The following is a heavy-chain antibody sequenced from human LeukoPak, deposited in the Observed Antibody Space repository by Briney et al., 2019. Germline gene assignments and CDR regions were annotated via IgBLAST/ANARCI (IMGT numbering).Heavy chain of an antibody. D-gene: IGHD2-15*01. Sequence: GGSLRLSCAASGFTVSSNYMSWVRQAPGKGLEWVSVINSGGSTYYADSVKGRFTISRDDSKNTLYLQMNSLRAEDTAVYYCARDLGGSLPLHDAFDIWGQGTMVTVSS. J-gene: IGHJ3*02. CDR2: INSGGST. V-gene: IGHV3-66*01. CDR1: GFTVSSNY. CDR3: ARDLGGSLPLHDAFDI.